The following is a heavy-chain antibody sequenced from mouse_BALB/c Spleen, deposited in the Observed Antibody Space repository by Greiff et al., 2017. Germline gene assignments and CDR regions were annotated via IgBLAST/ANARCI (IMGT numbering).Heavy chain of an antibody. CDR2: IWGDGST. J-gene: IGHJ4*01. D-gene: IGHD1-2*01. CDR3: ARDPFYYGNAMDY. V-gene: IGHV2-6-7*01. Sequence: QLQQSGPGLVAPSQSLSITCTVSGFSLTGYGVNWVRQPPGKGLEWLGMIWGDGSTDYNSALKSRLSISKDNSKSQVFLKMNSLQTDDTARYYCARDPFYYGNAMDYWGQGTSVTVSS. CDR1: GFSLTGYG.